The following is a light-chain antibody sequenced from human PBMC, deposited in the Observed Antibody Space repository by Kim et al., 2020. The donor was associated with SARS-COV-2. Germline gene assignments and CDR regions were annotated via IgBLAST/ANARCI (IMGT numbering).Light chain of an antibody. J-gene: IGLJ1*01. CDR1: SEKMGEGKE. V-gene: IGLV1-40*01. CDR3: QSYDSSLSGYV. CDR2: GNS. Sequence: GTITCTGRSEKMGEGKEVNWDQKLPGTAPKRLMYGNSNRPSGGPDRFSGSKSGTSASLAITGLQAEDEADYYGQSYDSSLSGYVFGTGTKVTVL.